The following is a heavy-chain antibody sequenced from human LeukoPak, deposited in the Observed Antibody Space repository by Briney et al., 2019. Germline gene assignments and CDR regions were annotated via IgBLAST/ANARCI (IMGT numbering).Heavy chain of an antibody. Sequence: GGSLRLSCAASGFTFSSYAMSWVRQAPGKGLEWVSAISGSGGSTYYADSVKGRFTISRDNSKNTLYLQMNSPRAEDTAVYYCAESWEYLSYFDYWGQGTLVTVSS. CDR3: AESWEYLSYFDY. J-gene: IGHJ4*02. D-gene: IGHD1-26*01. CDR2: ISGSGGST. CDR1: GFTFSSYA. V-gene: IGHV3-23*01.